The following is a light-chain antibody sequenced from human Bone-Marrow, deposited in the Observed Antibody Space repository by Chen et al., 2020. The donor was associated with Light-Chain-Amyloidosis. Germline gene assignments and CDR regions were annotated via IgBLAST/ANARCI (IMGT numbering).Light chain of an antibody. CDR2: DAS. V-gene: IGKV1-33*01. CDR3: QHFDDLLMFT. CDR1: QAISNS. Sequence: DIQMTPSPSSLSASVGDRVTITCQASQAISNSLNWYQQKPGKAPKLLIYDASSLETGVPSRFSGTGSGTHFTFTISNLQPEDIATYYCQHFDDLLMFTFGQGTKLDMK. J-gene: IGKJ2*01.